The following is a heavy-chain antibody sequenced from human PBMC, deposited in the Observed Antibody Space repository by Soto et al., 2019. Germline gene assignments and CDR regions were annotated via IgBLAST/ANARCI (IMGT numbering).Heavy chain of an antibody. CDR1: GGPIKTSSFY. CDR2: IYYSGRT. Sequence: QLQLRESGPGLVKPSETLSLTCTFSGGPIKTSSFYWGWIRQSPGKGLEWIGSIYYSGRTYFNPSLNSRVTISVDASKNQYALELTSMTAADTAVYYCARPKTGLSPTDWFDPWGQGILVTVSS. CDR3: ARPKTGLSPTDWFDP. V-gene: IGHV4-39*01. D-gene: IGHD3-9*01. J-gene: IGHJ5*02.